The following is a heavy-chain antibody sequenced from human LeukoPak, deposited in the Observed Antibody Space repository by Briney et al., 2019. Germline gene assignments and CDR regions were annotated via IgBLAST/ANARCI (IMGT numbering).Heavy chain of an antibody. CDR1: GFTFSSYG. J-gene: IGHJ3*02. CDR3: AKGWNDAFDI. V-gene: IGHV3-33*06. Sequence: GRSLRLSCAASGFTFSSYGMHWVRQAPGKGLEWVAVIWYDGSNKYYADSVKGRFTISRDNSKNTLYLQMNSLRAEDTAVYYCAKGWNDAFDIWGQGTMVTVSS. D-gene: IGHD1-1*01. CDR2: IWYDGSNK.